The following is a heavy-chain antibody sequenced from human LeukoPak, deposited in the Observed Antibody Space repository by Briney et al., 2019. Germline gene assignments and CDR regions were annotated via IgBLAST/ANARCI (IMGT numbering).Heavy chain of an antibody. Sequence: PSETLSLTCTVSGGSIRSSYYYWGWIRQPPGKGLEWIGSIYDSGSTYYNPSLKSRVTISVDTSKNQFSLKLSSVTAADTAVYYCARDQWIQLWLNSYYYYGMDVWGQGTTVTVSS. V-gene: IGHV4-39*02. CDR3: ARDQWIQLWLNSYYYYGMDV. J-gene: IGHJ6*02. CDR1: GGSIRSSYYY. D-gene: IGHD5-18*01. CDR2: IYDSGST.